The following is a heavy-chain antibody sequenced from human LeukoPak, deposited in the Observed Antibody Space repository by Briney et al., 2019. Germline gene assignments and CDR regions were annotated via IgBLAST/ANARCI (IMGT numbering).Heavy chain of an antibody. J-gene: IGHJ3*02. CDR1: GFTFSSSA. V-gene: IGHV1-58*01. CDR2: IVVGSGNT. Sequence: SVKVSCKASGFTFSSSAVQWVRQARGQRLEWIGWIVVGSGNTNYAQKFQERVTITRDMSTSTAYMELSSLRSEDTAVYYCAARSLAGSDAFDIWGQGTMVTVSS. D-gene: IGHD3-16*01. CDR3: AARSLAGSDAFDI.